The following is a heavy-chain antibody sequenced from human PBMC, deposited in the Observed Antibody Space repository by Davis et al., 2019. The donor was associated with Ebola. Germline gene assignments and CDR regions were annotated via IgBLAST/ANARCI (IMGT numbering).Heavy chain of an antibody. Sequence: AASVKVSCKASGYTFTSYGISWVRQAPGQGLEWMGIINPSGGSTSYAQKFQGRVTMTRDTSTSTVYMELSSLSTEDTAVYYCASLYCTGGSCYFDLWGQGTLVTVSS. V-gene: IGHV1-46*01. J-gene: IGHJ5*02. D-gene: IGHD2-15*01. CDR1: GYTFTSYG. CDR2: INPSGGST. CDR3: ASLYCTGGSCYFDL.